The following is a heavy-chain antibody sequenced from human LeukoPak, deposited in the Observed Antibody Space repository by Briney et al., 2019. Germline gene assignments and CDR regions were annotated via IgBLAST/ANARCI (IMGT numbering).Heavy chain of an antibody. Sequence: GGSLRLSCAASGFTFSSYSMNWVRQAPGKGLEWVANIKEDESAKFYADSVWGRFTISRDNAKNSLYLQMNNLRVEDTAVYYCARAVDVADYWGRGTLVTVSS. CDR3: ARAVDVADY. CDR1: GFTFSSYS. CDR2: IKEDESAK. D-gene: IGHD3-16*01. J-gene: IGHJ4*02. V-gene: IGHV3-7*01.